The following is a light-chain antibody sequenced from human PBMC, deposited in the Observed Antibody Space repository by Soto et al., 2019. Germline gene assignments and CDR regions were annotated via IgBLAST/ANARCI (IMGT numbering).Light chain of an antibody. Sequence: EIVMTQSPATLSMSPGERATLSCRASQSVSSNLAWYQQKPGQAPNLLIYDTSTRASGIPARFSGSGSGTDFTLTISSLQSEDFAVYYCQQYNNWPRTFGQGTKVEIK. V-gene: IGKV3-15*01. CDR2: DTS. CDR3: QQYNNWPRT. CDR1: QSVSSN. J-gene: IGKJ1*01.